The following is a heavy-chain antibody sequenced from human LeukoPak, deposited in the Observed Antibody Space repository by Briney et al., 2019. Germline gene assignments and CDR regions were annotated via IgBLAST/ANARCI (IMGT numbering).Heavy chain of an antibody. Sequence: GGSLRLSCAASGFTVSSNYMSWVRQAPGKGLEWVSVIYSGGSTYYADSVKGRFTISRDNSKNTLYLQMNSLRAEDTAVYYCARDEITMVRGVYCYYGMDVWGQGTTVTVSS. D-gene: IGHD3-10*01. CDR1: GFTVSSNY. CDR2: IYSGGST. CDR3: ARDEITMVRGVYCYYGMDV. J-gene: IGHJ6*02. V-gene: IGHV3-53*01.